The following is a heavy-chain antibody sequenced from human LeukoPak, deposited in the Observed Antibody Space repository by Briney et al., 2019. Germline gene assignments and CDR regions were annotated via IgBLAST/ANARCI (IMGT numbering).Heavy chain of an antibody. CDR3: AREDYYDSKRDDAFDI. V-gene: IGHV3-30*14. D-gene: IGHD3-22*01. CDR2: ISYDGSNK. CDR1: GFTFSSYA. Sequence: GRSLRLSCAASGFTFSSYAMHWVRQAPGKGLEWVAVISYDGSNKYYADSVKGRFTISRDNSKNTLYLQMGSLRAEDMAVYYCAREDYYDSKRDDAFDIWGQGTMVTVSS. J-gene: IGHJ3*02.